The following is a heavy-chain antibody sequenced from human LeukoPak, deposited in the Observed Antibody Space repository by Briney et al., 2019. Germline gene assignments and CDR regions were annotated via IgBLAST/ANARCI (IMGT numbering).Heavy chain of an antibody. V-gene: IGHV4-34*01. CDR2: INHSGST. CDR3: ARFRMSVAPI. D-gene: IGHD6-19*01. Sequence: SETLSLTCAVYGGSFSGYYWSWIRQPPGKGLEWIGEINHSGSTNYNPSLKSRVTISVDTSKNQFSLKLSSVTAADTAVYYCARFRMSVAPIWGQGTVVTVSS. CDR1: GGSFSGYY. J-gene: IGHJ3*02.